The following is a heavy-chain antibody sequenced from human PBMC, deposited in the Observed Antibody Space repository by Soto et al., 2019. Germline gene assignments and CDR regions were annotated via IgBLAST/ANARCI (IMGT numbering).Heavy chain of an antibody. D-gene: IGHD3-3*01. J-gene: IGHJ5*02. V-gene: IGHV4-34*01. CDR1: GGSFIGYY. CDR2: INHSGST. CDR3: ARRGTISSLGGSWFDP. Sequence: AETLSLTCAVYGGSFIGYYWSWIRQPPGKGLEWIGEINHSGSTNYNPSLKSRVTISVDTSKNQFSLKLSSVTAADTAVYYCARRGTISSLGGSWFDPWGQGTLVTVSS.